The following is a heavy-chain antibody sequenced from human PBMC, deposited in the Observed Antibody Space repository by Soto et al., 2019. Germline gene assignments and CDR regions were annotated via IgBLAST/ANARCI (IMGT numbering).Heavy chain of an antibody. V-gene: IGHV3-66*01. CDR1: GFLVTNCF. D-gene: IGHD3-3*01. CDR3: ARDDLGGAYDSWH. Sequence: EMQLIESGGGLVQPGGSLRLSCAASGFLVTNCFMTWVRQAPGKGLEWVSVISSDGVTYYADSVKGRFIISRDISKSTLYLQMNALRADDTGVYYCARDDLGGAYDSWHGGQGILVTVSS. J-gene: IGHJ4*02. CDR2: ISSDGVT.